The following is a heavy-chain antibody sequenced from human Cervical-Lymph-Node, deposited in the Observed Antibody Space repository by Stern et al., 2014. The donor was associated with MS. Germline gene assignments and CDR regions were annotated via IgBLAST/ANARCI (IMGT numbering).Heavy chain of an antibody. V-gene: IGHV4-39*02. CDR1: GGSITNRDY. CDR3: ARGVTAVTNYVPNWCFDL. J-gene: IGHJ2*01. CDR2: VYYSGIT. D-gene: IGHD4-11*01. Sequence: QLQLQESGPGLVKPSETLSLTCSVSGGSITNRDYWGWIRQSPGKGLEWIGSVYYSGITYYRPSLKSLATISIDTSKKHFSLTLTSVTATDTAVYFCARGVTAVTNYVPNWCFDLWGRGTLVTISS.